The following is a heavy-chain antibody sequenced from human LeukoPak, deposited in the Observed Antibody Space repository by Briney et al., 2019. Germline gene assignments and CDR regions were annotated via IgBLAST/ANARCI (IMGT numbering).Heavy chain of an antibody. V-gene: IGHV3-53*01. CDR3: ARDASSSWRHFDAFDI. D-gene: IGHD6-13*01. J-gene: IGHJ3*02. CDR2: IYSGGST. CDR1: GFTVSSNY. Sequence: PGGSLRLSCAASGFTVSSNYMSWVRQAPGKGLEWVSVIYSGGSTYYADSVKGRFTISRDNSKNTLYLQMNSLRAEDTAVYYCARDASSSWRHFDAFDIWGQGTMATVSS.